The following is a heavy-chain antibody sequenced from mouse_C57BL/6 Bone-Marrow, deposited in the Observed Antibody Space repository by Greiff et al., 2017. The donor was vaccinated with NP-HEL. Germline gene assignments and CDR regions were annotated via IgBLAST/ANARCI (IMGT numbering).Heavy chain of an antibody. D-gene: IGHD1-1*01. Sequence: VQLKESGPGLVKPSQSLSLTCSVTGYSITSGYYWNWIRQFPGNKLEWMGYISYDGSNNYNPSLNNRISITRDTSKNQFFLKLNSVTTEDTATYYCARDDYYGSSYAYWGQGTLVTVSA. V-gene: IGHV3-6*01. CDR3: ARDDYYGSSYAY. CDR1: GYSITSGYY. CDR2: ISYDGSN. J-gene: IGHJ3*01.